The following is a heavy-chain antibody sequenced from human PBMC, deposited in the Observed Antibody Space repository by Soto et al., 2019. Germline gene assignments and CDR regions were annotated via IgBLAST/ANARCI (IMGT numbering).Heavy chain of an antibody. J-gene: IGHJ4*02. D-gene: IGHD3-3*01. CDR2: IVVGSGNT. V-gene: IGHV1-58*01. Sequence: SVKVSGKASGFTFTSSAVQWVRQARGQRLEWIGWIVVGSGNTNYAQKFQERVTITRDMSTSTAYMELSSLRSEDTAVYYCAAYRDYDFYYFDYWGQGTLVTVSS. CDR3: AAYRDYDFYYFDY. CDR1: GFTFTSSA.